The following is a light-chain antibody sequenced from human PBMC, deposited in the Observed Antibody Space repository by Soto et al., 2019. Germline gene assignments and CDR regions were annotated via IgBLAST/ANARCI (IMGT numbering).Light chain of an antibody. Sequence: AIQLTQSPSSLSASVGDRVTIACRASQGFRNAVAWYQQKPGQAPKLLIYDASSLESGVPSRFSGSDSGTDFTLTISSLQPEDSATYYCKQFHDYPINFGQGTRLEIK. CDR2: DAS. CDR3: KQFHDYPIN. V-gene: IGKV1D-13*01. CDR1: QGFRNA. J-gene: IGKJ5*01.